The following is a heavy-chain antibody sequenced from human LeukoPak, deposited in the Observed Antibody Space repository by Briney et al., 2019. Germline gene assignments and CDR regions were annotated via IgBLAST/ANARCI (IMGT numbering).Heavy chain of an antibody. Sequence: GGSLRLSCAASRFTLNSYAMSWVRQTPRKRLEWASGITASGGSTYHADSVKGRFTISRDNSINTLNLKMKNLRAEDTAIYYCAKGLGFWSGYYTPFDYWGQGSSVTVSS. V-gene: IGHV3-23*01. J-gene: IGHJ4*02. CDR3: AKGLGFWSGYYTPFDY. D-gene: IGHD3-3*01. CDR1: RFTLNSYA. CDR2: ITASGGST.